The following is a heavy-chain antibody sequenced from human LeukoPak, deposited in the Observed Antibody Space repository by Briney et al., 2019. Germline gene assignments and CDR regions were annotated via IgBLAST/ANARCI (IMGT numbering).Heavy chain of an antibody. CDR2: IYSGGST. CDR3: ARVDIVALSFDY. D-gene: IGHD5-12*01. Sequence: PGGSLRLSCAASGFTVSSNYMSWVRQAPGKGLEWVSVIYSGGSTYYADSVKGRFTISRDNSKNTLYLQMNSLRAEDTAVYYCARVDIVALSFDYWGQGTLVTVSS. J-gene: IGHJ4*02. CDR1: GFTVSSNY. V-gene: IGHV3-53*01.